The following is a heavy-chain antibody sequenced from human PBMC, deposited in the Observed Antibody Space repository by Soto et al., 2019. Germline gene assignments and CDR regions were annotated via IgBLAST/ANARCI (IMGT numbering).Heavy chain of an antibody. D-gene: IGHD6-6*01. CDR2: ISYDGSNK. CDR3: AKGMEQLVPEDYYYYYGMDV. Sequence: GGSLRLSCAASGFTFSSYGMHWVRQAPGKGLEWVAVISYDGSNKYYADSVKGRFTISRDNSKNTLYLQMNSLRAEDTAVYYCAKGMEQLVPEDYYYYYGMDVWGQGTTVTVSS. CDR1: GFTFSSYG. J-gene: IGHJ6*02. V-gene: IGHV3-30*18.